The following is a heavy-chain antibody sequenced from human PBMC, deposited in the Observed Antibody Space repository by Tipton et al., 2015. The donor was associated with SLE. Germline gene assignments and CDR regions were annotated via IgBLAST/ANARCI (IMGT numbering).Heavy chain of an antibody. D-gene: IGHD6-6*01. V-gene: IGHV4-38-2*02. CDR2: IYHSGRT. Sequence: LRLSCTVSGYSISSGYYWGWIRQPPGKGLEWIGSIYHSGRTYYNPSLKSRVTISVDTSKNQFSLKLSSVTAADTAVYYCARDPSQYSSSADAFDIWGQGTMVTVSS. CDR3: ARDPSQYSSSADAFDI. CDR1: GYSISSGYY. J-gene: IGHJ3*02.